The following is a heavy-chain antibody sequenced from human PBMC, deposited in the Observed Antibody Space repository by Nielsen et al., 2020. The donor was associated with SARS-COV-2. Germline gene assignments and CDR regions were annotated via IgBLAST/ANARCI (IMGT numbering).Heavy chain of an antibody. CDR1: GGSISTGSHY. D-gene: IGHD4-11*01. CDR2: IFYRGNT. CDR3: ARERSTITYNWFDP. V-gene: IGHV4-61*01. J-gene: IGHJ5*02. Sequence: SETLSLTCIVSGGSISTGSHYWSWIRQPPGKGLEWIGYIFYRGNTNYNPSLKSRVTISVDTSKNQFSLKMTSVTAADTAVYYCARERSTITYNWFDPWGQGTLVTVSS.